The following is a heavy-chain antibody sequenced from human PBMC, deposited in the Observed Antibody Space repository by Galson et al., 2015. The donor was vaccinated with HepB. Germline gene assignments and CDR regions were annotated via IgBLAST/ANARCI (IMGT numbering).Heavy chain of an antibody. V-gene: IGHV3-72*01. CDR1: GFSFSDHY. CDR3: ARALTTSRRGIGY. D-gene: IGHD4-11*01. Sequence: SLRLSCAASGFSFSDHYMDWVRQAPGKGLEWVGRSGDKANSHTTEYAASVKGRFTISRDDSQNSLYLHLNSLKPEDTAVYYCARALTTSRRGIGYWGQGTLVTVSS. CDR2: SGDKANSHTT. J-gene: IGHJ4*02.